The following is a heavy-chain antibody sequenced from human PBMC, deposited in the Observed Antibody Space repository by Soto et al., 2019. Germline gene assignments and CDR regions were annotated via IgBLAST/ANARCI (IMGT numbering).Heavy chain of an antibody. CDR1: GYTFTSYY. Sequence: QVQLVQSGAEVKKPGASVKVSCKASGYTFTSYYMHWVRQAPGQGLEWMGIINPSGGSTSYAQKFQGRVTMTRDTPTSTVYMELSSLRSEDTAVYYCASSQISGWSYFDYWGQGTLVTVSS. V-gene: IGHV1-46*01. D-gene: IGHD6-19*01. J-gene: IGHJ4*02. CDR3: ASSQISGWSYFDY. CDR2: INPSGGST.